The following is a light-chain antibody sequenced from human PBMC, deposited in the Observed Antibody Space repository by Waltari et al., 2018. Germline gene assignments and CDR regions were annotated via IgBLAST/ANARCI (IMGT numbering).Light chain of an antibody. J-gene: IGKJ2*01. CDR3: LQDFNYPYT. V-gene: IGKV1-6*01. Sequence: AIQMTQSPSSLSASVGDRVTISRRASQGITNDLAWYQQKPGEAPKLLIYAASFLQSGVPSRFSGSGSGTDFTLTISSLQPEDFATYYCLQDFNYPYTFGQGTQLEI. CDR1: QGITND. CDR2: AAS.